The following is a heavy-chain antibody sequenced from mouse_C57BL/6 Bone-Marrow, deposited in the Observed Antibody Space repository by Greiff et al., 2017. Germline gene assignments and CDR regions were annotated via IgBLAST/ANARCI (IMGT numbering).Heavy chain of an antibody. Sequence: QVQLKQPGAELVKPGASVKLSCKASGYTFTSYWMHWVKQRPGRGLEWIGRIDPNSGGTKYNEKFKSKATLTVDKPSSTAYMQLSSLTSEDSAVYYCARSFYYYGNEGFAYWGRGTLVTVSA. J-gene: IGHJ3*01. V-gene: IGHV1-72*01. CDR2: IDPNSGGT. CDR1: GYTFTSYW. CDR3: ARSFYYYGNEGFAY. D-gene: IGHD1-1*01.